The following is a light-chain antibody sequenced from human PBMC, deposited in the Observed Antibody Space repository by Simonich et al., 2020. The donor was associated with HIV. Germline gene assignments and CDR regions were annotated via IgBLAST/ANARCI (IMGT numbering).Light chain of an antibody. CDR1: QSISSW. CDR2: KAS. Sequence: DIQMTQSPSTLSASVGNRVTITCRASQSISSWLAWYQQKPGKAPKLLIYKASSLESGGPSRFSGSGSATEFTLTISSLQPDDFATYYCQQYNSYSYPFGQGTKLEIK. J-gene: IGKJ2*01. CDR3: QQYNSYSYP. V-gene: IGKV1-5*03.